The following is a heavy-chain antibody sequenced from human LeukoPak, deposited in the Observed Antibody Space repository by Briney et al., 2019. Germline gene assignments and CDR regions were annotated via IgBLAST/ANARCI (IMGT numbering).Heavy chain of an antibody. CDR1: GGSFSGYY. J-gene: IGHJ5*02. V-gene: IGHV4-38-2*01. CDR2: IYHSGST. CDR3: ARVVGDSKHNWFDP. Sequence: SETLSLTCAVYGGSFSGYYWGWIRQPPGKGLEWIGSIYHSGSTYYNPSLKSRVTISVDTSKNQFSLKLSSVTAADTAVYYCARVVGDSKHNWFDPWGQGTLVTVSS. D-gene: IGHD2-21*02.